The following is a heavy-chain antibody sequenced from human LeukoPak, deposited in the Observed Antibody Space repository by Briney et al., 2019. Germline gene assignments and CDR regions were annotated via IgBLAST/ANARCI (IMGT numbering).Heavy chain of an antibody. J-gene: IGHJ4*02. D-gene: IGHD3-3*01. Sequence: ASVKVSCKASGYTFTSYYMHWVRQAPGQGLEWMGIINPSGGSTSYAQKFQGRVTMTRDTSTSTVYMELSSLRSEDTAVYYCARGTTICGVAYGPFDYWGQGTLVTISS. CDR1: GYTFTSYY. CDR2: INPSGGST. CDR3: ARGTTICGVAYGPFDY. V-gene: IGHV1-46*01.